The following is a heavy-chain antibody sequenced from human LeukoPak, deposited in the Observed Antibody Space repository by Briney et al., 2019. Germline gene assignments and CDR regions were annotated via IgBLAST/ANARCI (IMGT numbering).Heavy chain of an antibody. Sequence: SETLSLTCTVSGGSISRSTYYWGWIRQSPGKGPEWIGTIYYGGSTYYNPSLKNRVTISVDTSKNQFSLKVSSLTAADTAVYYCATLYGGYGYFDYWGQGTLVTVPS. CDR3: ATLYGGYGYFDY. CDR2: IYYGGST. CDR1: GGSISRSTYY. J-gene: IGHJ4*02. D-gene: IGHD5-12*01. V-gene: IGHV4-39*01.